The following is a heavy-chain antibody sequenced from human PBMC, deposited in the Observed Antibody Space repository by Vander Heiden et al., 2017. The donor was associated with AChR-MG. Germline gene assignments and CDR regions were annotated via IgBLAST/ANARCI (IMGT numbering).Heavy chain of an antibody. CDR3: AKDSGGSYFGGNYLDN. J-gene: IGHJ4*02. CDR2: ISYEGSNK. D-gene: IGHD1-26*01. Sequence: QVQLVESGGGVVQPGGSLRLSCAASGFMFSSYGMHWVRQAPGKGLERVAVISYEGSNKYYGDSVEGRFSISRDNSKNTVYLQMNSLRPDDTAVYYCAKDSGGSYFGGNYLDNWGQGSLVTVSS. V-gene: IGHV3-30*18. CDR1: GFMFSSYG.